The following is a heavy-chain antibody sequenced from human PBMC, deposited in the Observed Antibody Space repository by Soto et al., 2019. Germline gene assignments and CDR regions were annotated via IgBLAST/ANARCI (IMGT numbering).Heavy chain of an antibody. Sequence: SETLSLTCTVSGDSITSSYWSWFRQPPGKGLEYIGFIFYTGITSYNPSLKSRATISMNTSKNQFSLSLTSVTAADTAVYYCAKGAGRDGYNTARGQGTLVTVSS. D-gene: IGHD5-12*01. J-gene: IGHJ4*02. CDR1: GDSITSSY. V-gene: IGHV4-59*01. CDR2: IFYTGIT. CDR3: AKGAGRDGYNTA.